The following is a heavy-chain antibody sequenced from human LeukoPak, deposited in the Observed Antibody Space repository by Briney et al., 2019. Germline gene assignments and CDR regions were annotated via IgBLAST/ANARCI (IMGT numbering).Heavy chain of an antibody. V-gene: IGHV4-34*01. Sequence: SETLSLTCAVYGESFSGYYWSWIRQPPGKGLEWIGEINHSGSTNYNPSLKSRVTISVDTSKNQFSLKLSSVTAADTAVYYCARGSRSSWFFRFDFWGQGTLVTVSS. CDR3: ARGSRSSWFFRFDF. CDR2: INHSGST. CDR1: GESFSGYY. J-gene: IGHJ4*02. D-gene: IGHD6-13*01.